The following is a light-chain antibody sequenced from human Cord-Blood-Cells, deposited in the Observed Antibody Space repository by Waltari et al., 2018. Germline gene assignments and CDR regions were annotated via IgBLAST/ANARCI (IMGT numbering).Light chain of an antibody. CDR2: DVS. Sequence: QSALTQPASVSGSPGQSITISCTGTSSDFGGYNYVSWYQQHPGKAPKLMIYDVSNRPSGVSKRFAGSKSGNTASLTISGLQAEDEADYYCSSYTSSSTYVFGTGTKVTVL. V-gene: IGLV2-14*01. CDR3: SSYTSSSTYV. CDR1: SSDFGGYNY. J-gene: IGLJ1*01.